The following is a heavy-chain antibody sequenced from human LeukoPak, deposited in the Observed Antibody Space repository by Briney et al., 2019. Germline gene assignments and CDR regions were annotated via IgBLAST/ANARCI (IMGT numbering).Heavy chain of an antibody. J-gene: IGHJ4*02. D-gene: IGHD3-10*01. CDR1: GFTFDDYA. CDR3: AKDMDSMVRGVSMGY. CDR2: ISWNSGSI. Sequence: GGSLRLSCAASGFTFDDYAMHWVRQAPGKGLEWVSGISWNSGSIGYADSVKGRFTISRDNAKNSLYLQMNSLRAEDTALYYCAKDMDSMVRGVSMGYWGQGTLVTVSS. V-gene: IGHV3-9*01.